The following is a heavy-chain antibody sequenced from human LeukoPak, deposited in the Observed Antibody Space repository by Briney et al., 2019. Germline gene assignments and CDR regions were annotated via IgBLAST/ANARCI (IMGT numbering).Heavy chain of an antibody. CDR2: INGGGSST. D-gene: IGHD2-21*02. J-gene: IGHJ3*02. CDR3: ARAGGDTGVYDAFDI. Sequence: GGSLRLSCAASGFTFSSYWMHWVRQAPGKGLAWVSRINGGGSSTSYADSVKGRFTISRDNAKNTLYLQMNSLRGEATASYYSARAGGDTGVYDAFDIWGRETMVTVSS. V-gene: IGHV3-74*01. CDR1: GFTFSSYW.